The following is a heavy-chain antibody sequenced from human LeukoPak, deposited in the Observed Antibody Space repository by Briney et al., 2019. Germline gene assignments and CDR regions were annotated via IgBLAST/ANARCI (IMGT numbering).Heavy chain of an antibody. D-gene: IGHD3-22*01. J-gene: IGHJ4*02. Sequence: GGSLRLYCAASGFTFSSYSMNWVRQAPGKGLEGVSYISSSSSTISYADSVKGRFTISRDNAKNSLYLQMNRLRAEAKAVYYCARDLGFWEYYDSSGYFHYWGQGTLVTVSS. CDR3: ARDLGFWEYYDSSGYFHY. V-gene: IGHV3-48*01. CDR2: ISSSSSTI. CDR1: GFTFSSYS.